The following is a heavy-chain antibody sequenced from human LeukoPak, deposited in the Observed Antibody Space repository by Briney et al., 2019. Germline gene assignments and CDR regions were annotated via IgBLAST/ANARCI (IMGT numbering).Heavy chain of an antibody. V-gene: IGHV3-33*01. J-gene: IGHJ4*02. CDR3: ARGRPSRPYYFDF. D-gene: IGHD6-13*01. CDR2: IWYDGVDK. CDR1: GFTFSSYA. Sequence: QPGGSLRLSCAASGFTFSSYAIHWVRQAPGEGLEWVAVIWYDGVDKYYEDSVKGRFTLSRDNSKNTVYLQMNSLRAEGTAVYYCARGRPSRPYYFDFWGQGTLVTVSS.